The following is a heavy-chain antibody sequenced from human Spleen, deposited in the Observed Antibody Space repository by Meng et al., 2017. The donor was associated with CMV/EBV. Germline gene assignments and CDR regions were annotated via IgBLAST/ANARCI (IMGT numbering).Heavy chain of an antibody. CDR1: GFFFNTYA. D-gene: IGHD3-3*01. J-gene: IGHJ4*02. V-gene: IGHV3-30*02. CDR3: AKPLSNYDFWTGCDN. Sequence: SGFFFNTYAMHWVRQAPGKGLEWVSFIRYDGSDKYYADSVKGRFTISRDNSKNTLYLQMTSLRPEETAVYYCAKPLSNYDFWTGCDNWGQGTLVTVSS. CDR2: IRYDGSDK.